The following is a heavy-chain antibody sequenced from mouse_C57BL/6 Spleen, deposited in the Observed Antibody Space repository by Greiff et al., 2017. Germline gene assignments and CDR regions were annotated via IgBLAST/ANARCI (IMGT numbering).Heavy chain of an antibody. J-gene: IGHJ2*01. CDR3: ARSGDGYYFDY. Sequence: EVMLVESGPVLVKPGASVKMSCKASGYTFTDYYMNWVKQSHGKSLEWIGVINPYNGGTSYNQKFKGKATLTVDKSSSTAYMELNSLTSEDSAVYYCARSGDGYYFDYWGQGTTLTVSS. V-gene: IGHV1-19*01. D-gene: IGHD2-3*01. CDR2: INPYNGGT. CDR1: GYTFTDYY.